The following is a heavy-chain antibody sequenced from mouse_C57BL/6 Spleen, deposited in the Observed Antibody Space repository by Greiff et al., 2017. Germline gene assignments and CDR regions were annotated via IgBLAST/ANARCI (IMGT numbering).Heavy chain of an antibody. CDR1: GYTFTSYG. V-gene: IGHV1-81*01. CDR3: ARSGWPGAMDY. Sequence: QVHVKQSGAELARPGASVKLSCKASGYTFTSYGISWVKQRTGQGLEWIGEIYPRSGNTYYNEKFKGKATLTADKSSSTAYMELRSLTSEDSAVYFCARSGWPGAMDYWGQGTSVTVSS. D-gene: IGHD1-1*02. J-gene: IGHJ4*01. CDR2: IYPRSGNT.